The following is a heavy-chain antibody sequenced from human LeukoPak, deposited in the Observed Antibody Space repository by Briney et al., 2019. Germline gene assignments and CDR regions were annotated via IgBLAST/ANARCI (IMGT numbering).Heavy chain of an antibody. CDR2: IYYSGST. J-gene: IGHJ5*02. V-gene: IGHV4-59*01. D-gene: IGHD3-10*01. CDR3: ARVQYGSGSYFNWFDP. CDR1: GGSISSYH. Sequence: SETLSLTCTVSGGSISSYHWSWIRQPPGKGLEWIGYIYYSGSTNYNPSLKSRVTISVDTSKNQFSLKLSSVTAADTAVYYCARVQYGSGSYFNWFDPWGQGTLVTVSS.